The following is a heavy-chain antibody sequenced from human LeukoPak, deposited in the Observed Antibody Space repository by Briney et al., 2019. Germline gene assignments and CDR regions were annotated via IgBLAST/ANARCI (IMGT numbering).Heavy chain of an antibody. Sequence: NPSETLSLTCAVYGGSFSGYYWSWIRQPSGKGLEWIGEINHSGSTNYNPSLKSRVTISVDTSKNQFSLKLSSVTAADTAVYYCAIAAAGTFHWGQGTLVTVSS. CDR2: INHSGST. J-gene: IGHJ4*02. V-gene: IGHV4-34*01. D-gene: IGHD6-13*01. CDR1: GGSFSGYY. CDR3: AIAAAGTFH.